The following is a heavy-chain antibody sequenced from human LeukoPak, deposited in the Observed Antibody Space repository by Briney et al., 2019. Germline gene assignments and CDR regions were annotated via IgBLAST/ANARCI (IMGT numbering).Heavy chain of an antibody. CDR3: ARDHRYYDSSGEFDY. V-gene: IGHV4-34*01. D-gene: IGHD3-22*01. CDR2: INHSGST. Sequence: SETLSLTCAVYGGSFSGYYWSWIRQPPGKGLEWIGEINHSGSTNYNPSLKSRVTISVDTSKNQFSLKLSSVTAADTAVYYCARDHRYYDSSGEFDYWGQGTLVTVSS. J-gene: IGHJ4*02. CDR1: GGSFSGYY.